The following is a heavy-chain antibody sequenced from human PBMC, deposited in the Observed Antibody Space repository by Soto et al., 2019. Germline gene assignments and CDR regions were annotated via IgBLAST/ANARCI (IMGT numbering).Heavy chain of an antibody. CDR2: ISGSGGST. CDR3: AKSPGRGVVLVAAISRGWSDP. J-gene: IGHJ5*02. D-gene: IGHD2-15*01. Sequence: EVQLLESGGGLVQPGGSLILSCAASGFTFSSYAMSWVRQAPGKGLEWVSAISGSGGSTYYADSVKGRFTISRDNSKNTLYLQMNSLRAEDTAVYYCAKSPGRGVVLVAAISRGWSDPWGQGTLVTVSS. CDR1: GFTFSSYA. V-gene: IGHV3-23*01.